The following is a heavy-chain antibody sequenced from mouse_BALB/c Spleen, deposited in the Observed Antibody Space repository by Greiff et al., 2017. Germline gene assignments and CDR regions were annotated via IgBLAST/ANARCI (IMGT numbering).Heavy chain of an antibody. CDR1: GFNIKDTY. CDR2: IDPANGNT. Sequence: EVQLQQSGAELVKPGASVKLSCTASGFNIKDTYMHWVKQRPEQGLEWIGRIDPANGNTKYDPKFQGKATITADTSYNTPYLQLSSLTSEDTAVYDCARDPARSMGEWGQGTSGPVS. CDR3: ARDPARSMGE. V-gene: IGHV14-3*02. J-gene: IGHJ4*01.